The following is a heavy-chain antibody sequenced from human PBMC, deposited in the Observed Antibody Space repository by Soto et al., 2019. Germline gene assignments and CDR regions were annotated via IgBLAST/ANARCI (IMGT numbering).Heavy chain of an antibody. CDR2: ISSSSSYI. CDR3: AREHATYYFDN. V-gene: IGHV3-21*01. J-gene: IGHJ4*02. D-gene: IGHD2-2*01. Sequence: GGSLRLSCATSGFTFTSFTMNWVRQAPGNGLEWVSSISSSSSYIYYANSMTGRFTISRDNSKNTLHLHMSSLRDEDTAVYYCAREHATYYFDNWGQGTLVTVSS. CDR1: GFTFTSFT.